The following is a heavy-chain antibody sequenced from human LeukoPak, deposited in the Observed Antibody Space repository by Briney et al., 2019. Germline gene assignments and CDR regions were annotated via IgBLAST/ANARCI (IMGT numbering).Heavy chain of an antibody. V-gene: IGHV3-30*02. D-gene: IGHD3-3*01. J-gene: IGHJ4*02. CDR3: AKGPYYDFWSGYFSGQYYFDY. Sequence: GGSLRLSCAASGFTFSSYGMHWVRQAPGKGLEWVAVIWYDGSNKYYADSVKGRFTISRDNSKNTLYLQMNSLRAEDTAVYYCAKGPYYDFWSGYFSGQYYFDYWGQGTLVTVSS. CDR2: IWYDGSNK. CDR1: GFTFSSYG.